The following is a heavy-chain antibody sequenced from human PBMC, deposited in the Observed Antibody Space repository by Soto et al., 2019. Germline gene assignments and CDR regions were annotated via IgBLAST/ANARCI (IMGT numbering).Heavy chain of an antibody. CDR3: ARESRVGSGYYYYFGMDV. Sequence: SETLSLTCTVSGGSISSGGYYWSWIRQHPGKGLEWIGYIYYSGSTYYNPSLKSRVTISVDTSKNQFSLKLSSVTAADTAVYYCARESRVGSGYYYYFGMDVWGQGTTVTVSS. D-gene: IGHD2-15*01. J-gene: IGHJ6*02. CDR2: IYYSGST. CDR1: GGSISSGGYY. V-gene: IGHV4-31*03.